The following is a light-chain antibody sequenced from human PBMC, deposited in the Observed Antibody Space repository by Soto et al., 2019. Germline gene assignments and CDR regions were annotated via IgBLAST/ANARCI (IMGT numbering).Light chain of an antibody. CDR3: CSFAGTYTFFV. V-gene: IGLV2-11*01. J-gene: IGLJ1*01. CDR1: SSDVGY. CDR2: DVT. Sequence: QSVLTQPRSVSGSPGQSVTISCTGTSSDVGYLSWYQQHPGKAPKLIIFDVTKRHSGVPGRFSASKSGSTASLTISGLQAEDEADYYCCSFAGTYTFFVFGTGTKLTVL.